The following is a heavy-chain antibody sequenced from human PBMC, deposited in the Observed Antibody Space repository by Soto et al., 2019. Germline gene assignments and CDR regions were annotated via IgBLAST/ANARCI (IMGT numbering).Heavy chain of an antibody. CDR2: INHSGSS. V-gene: IGHV4-30-2*01. J-gene: IGHJ4*02. Sequence: SETMSLTCAVSGGSSSSGGYCWGWIRQPPGTGLEWIGEINHSGSSNYNPSLKSRVTISVDTSKNQFSLKLTSVTAADTAVYYCARDKITGLFDYWGQGTLVTVS. CDR1: GGSSSSGGYC. D-gene: IGHD2-8*02. CDR3: ARDKITGLFDY.